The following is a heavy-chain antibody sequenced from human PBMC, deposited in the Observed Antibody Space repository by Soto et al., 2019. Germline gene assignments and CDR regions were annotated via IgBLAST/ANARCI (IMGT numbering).Heavy chain of an antibody. J-gene: IGHJ6*02. CDR2: ISAYNGNT. Sequence: GASVKVSCKASGYTFTSYGISWVRQAPGQGLEWMGWISAYNGNTNYAQKLQGRVTMTTDTSTSTAYMELRSLRSDDTAVYYCARDQREYYDFWSGYPDYGMDVWGQGTTVTV. CDR1: GYTFTSYG. V-gene: IGHV1-18*01. D-gene: IGHD3-3*01. CDR3: ARDQREYYDFWSGYPDYGMDV.